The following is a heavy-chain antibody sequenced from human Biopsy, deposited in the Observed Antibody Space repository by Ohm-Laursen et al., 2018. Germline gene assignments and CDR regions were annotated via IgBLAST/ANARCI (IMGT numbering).Heavy chain of an antibody. CDR3: ARLGSGDYFPTFFDF. Sequence: PSDTLPLTCTVSGVSINGGRYYWNWIRHHPGKGLEWIGNIFYSANTYYNPSLKSRVTISVDTSKNQFSLKLSSVTAADTAVYYCARLGSGDYFPTFFDFWGQGALVTVSS. CDR1: GVSINGGRYY. CDR2: IFYSANT. J-gene: IGHJ4*02. D-gene: IGHD5-12*01. V-gene: IGHV4-31*03.